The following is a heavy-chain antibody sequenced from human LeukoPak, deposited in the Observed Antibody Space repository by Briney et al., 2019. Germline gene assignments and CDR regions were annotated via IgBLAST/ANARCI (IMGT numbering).Heavy chain of an antibody. Sequence: SETLSLTCTVSGGSISSYYWSWIRQPPGKGLEWIGYIYYSGSTNYNPSLKSRVTISVDTSKNQFSLKLSSVTAADTAVYYCARGGLVDIVKAFDIWGQGTMVTVSS. CDR3: ARGGLVDIVKAFDI. V-gene: IGHV4-59*01. CDR2: IYYSGST. CDR1: GGSISSYY. J-gene: IGHJ3*02. D-gene: IGHD5-12*01.